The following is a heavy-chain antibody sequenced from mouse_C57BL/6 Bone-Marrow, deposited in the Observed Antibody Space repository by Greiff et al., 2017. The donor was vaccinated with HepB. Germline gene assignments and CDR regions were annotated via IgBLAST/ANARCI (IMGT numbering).Heavy chain of an antibody. D-gene: IGHD4-1*01. J-gene: IGHJ4*01. Sequence: VVESGPELVKPGASVKISCKASGYTFTDYYINWVKQRPGQGLEWIGWIYPGSGNTKYNEKFKGKATLTVDTSSSTAYMQLSSLTSEDSAVYFCASLTVYAMDYWGQGTSVTVSS. CDR3: ASLTVYAMDY. CDR1: GYTFTDYY. V-gene: IGHV1-84*01. CDR2: IYPGSGNT.